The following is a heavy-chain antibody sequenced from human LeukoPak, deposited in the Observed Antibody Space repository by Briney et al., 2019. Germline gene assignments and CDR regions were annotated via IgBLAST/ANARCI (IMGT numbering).Heavy chain of an antibody. J-gene: IGHJ6*03. Sequence: GGSLRLSCAASGFTFSSYAMHWVRQAPGKGLEWVAVISYDGSNKYYADSVKGRFTISRDNAKNSLYLQMNSLRAEDTAVYYCAKDRSGLTAYMDVWGKGTTVTISS. CDR3: AKDRSGLTAYMDV. CDR2: ISYDGSNK. V-gene: IGHV3-30*04. D-gene: IGHD7-27*01. CDR1: GFTFSSYA.